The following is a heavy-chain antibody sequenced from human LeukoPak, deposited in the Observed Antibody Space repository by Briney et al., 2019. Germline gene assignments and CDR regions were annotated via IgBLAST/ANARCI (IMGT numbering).Heavy chain of an antibody. Sequence: GTSVKVSCKDSLFTFTSYAVQWVRQARGQRLEWIGWIVVGSGNTNYAQKFQERVTITRDMSTSTAYMELSSLRSEDTAVYYCAAEPNPDVLQVYWGQGTLVTVSS. J-gene: IGHJ4*02. D-gene: IGHD1-14*01. CDR1: LFTFTSYA. CDR2: IVVGSGNT. CDR3: AAEPNPDVLQVY. V-gene: IGHV1-58*01.